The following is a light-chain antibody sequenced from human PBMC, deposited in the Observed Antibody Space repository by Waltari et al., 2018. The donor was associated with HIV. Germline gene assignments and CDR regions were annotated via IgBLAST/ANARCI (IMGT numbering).Light chain of an antibody. V-gene: IGLV3-1*01. CDR2: QDS. CDR1: KLGDKY. Sequence: YELTQPPSVSVSPGQTASITCSGDKLGDKYACWYQQKPGQSPVLVIYQDSKRPSGIPERFSGSNSGNTATLTISGTQAMDEADYYCQAWDSSRYVFGTGTKVTVL. J-gene: IGLJ1*01. CDR3: QAWDSSRYV.